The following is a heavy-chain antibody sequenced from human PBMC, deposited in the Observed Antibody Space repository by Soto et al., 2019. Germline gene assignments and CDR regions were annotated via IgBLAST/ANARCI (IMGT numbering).Heavy chain of an antibody. J-gene: IGHJ4*02. V-gene: IGHV3-30*18. CDR2: ISYDGSNK. Sequence: GGSLRLSCAASGFPFNNHGMHWVRQAPGEGLQWLAVISYDGSNKLYADSVKGRCTISRDNSEDMVYLQVNSLRAEDTAVYYCAKSAYSDIIFDYWGQGTLVTVSS. CDR3: AKSAYSDIIFDY. D-gene: IGHD4-17*01. CDR1: GFPFNNHG.